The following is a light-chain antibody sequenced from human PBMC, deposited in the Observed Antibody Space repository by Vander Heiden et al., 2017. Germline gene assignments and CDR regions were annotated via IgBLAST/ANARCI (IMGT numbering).Light chain of an antibody. V-gene: IGKV1-9*01. CDR3: QQLNSYPRFT. J-gene: IGKJ3*01. CDR2: AAS. Sequence: DITLTQSPSFLSASGGDRVTITCRASQGISSYLAWYQQKPGKAPKLLIYAASTLQSGVPSRFSGSGSGTEFTLTISSLQPEDFATYYCQQLNSYPRFTFAPGTKVDIK. CDR1: QGISSY.